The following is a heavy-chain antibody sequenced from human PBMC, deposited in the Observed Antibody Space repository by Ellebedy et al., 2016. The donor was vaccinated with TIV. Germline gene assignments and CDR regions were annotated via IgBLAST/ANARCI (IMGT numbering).Heavy chain of an antibody. J-gene: IGHJ3*02. D-gene: IGHD2-15*01. CDR1: GFTVSSNY. CDR3: ARHCSGGSCSHHAFDI. V-gene: IGHV3-66*04. CDR2: IYSGGST. Sequence: PGGSLRLSCAASGFTVSSNYMSWVRQAPGKGLEWVSAIYSGGSTYYADSVKGRFTMSRDNSKNTLYLQMNSLRAEDTAVYYCARHCSGGSCSHHAFDIWGQGTMVTVSS.